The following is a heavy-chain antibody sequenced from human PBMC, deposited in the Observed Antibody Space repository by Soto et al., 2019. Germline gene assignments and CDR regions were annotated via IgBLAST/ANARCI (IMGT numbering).Heavy chain of an antibody. CDR1: GFIFNEYG. CDR3: ASWGCRGSPCSVHHRRFDL. Sequence: QVQLVESGGGVVQPGRSLRLSCAASGFIFNEYGMHWVRQAPGKGLEWVAVIWYDGSNKYYADSVKGRFPFSRDNSKHTMPLQMHSLRVEDTAIYYCASWGCRGSPCSVHHRRFDLWGQGTLVTLS. V-gene: IGHV3-33*01. J-gene: IGHJ5*02. CDR2: IWYDGSNK. D-gene: IGHD3-16*01.